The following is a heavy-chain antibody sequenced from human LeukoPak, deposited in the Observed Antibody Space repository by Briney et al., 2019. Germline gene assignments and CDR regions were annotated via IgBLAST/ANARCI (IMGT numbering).Heavy chain of an antibody. V-gene: IGHV4-34*01. CDR1: GGSFNGYY. J-gene: IGHJ4*02. CDR2: INHSGST. D-gene: IGHD4-23*01. CDR3: ARGRGYGGKYFDY. Sequence: SETLSLTCAVYGGSFNGYYWSWIRQPPGKGLEWIGEINHSGSTNYNPSLKSRVTISVDTSKNQFSLKLSSVTAADTAVYYCARGRGYGGKYFDYWGQGTLVTVSS.